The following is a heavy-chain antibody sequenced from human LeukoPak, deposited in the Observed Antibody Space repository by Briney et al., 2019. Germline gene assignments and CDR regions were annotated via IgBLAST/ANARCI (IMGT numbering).Heavy chain of an antibody. CDR2: VSGSGTST. J-gene: IGHJ1*01. CDR1: GFTFSSSA. V-gene: IGHV3-23*01. D-gene: IGHD3-10*01. CDR3: AKAAGSGNYYNFPY. Sequence: GGSLRLSCAASGFTFSSSAISWARQAPGKGLEWVSAVSGSGTSTFYADSVKGRFTISRDNSKNTLYVQLNSLRAEDTAVYYCAKAAGSGNYYNFPYWGQGTLATVSS.